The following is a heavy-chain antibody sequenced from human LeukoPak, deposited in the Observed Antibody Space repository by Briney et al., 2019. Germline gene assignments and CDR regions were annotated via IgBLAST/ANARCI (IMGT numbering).Heavy chain of an antibody. Sequence: ASVKVSCKASGYTFTSYYMHWVRQAPGQGLEWMGMINPSGGSTSYEQKFQGRVTMTRDTSTSTVYMELSSLRSEDTAVYYCARGAGGGPSRNYFDYWGQGTLVTVSS. D-gene: IGHD3-16*01. J-gene: IGHJ4*02. V-gene: IGHV1-46*01. CDR1: GYTFTSYY. CDR2: INPSGGST. CDR3: ARGAGGGPSRNYFDY.